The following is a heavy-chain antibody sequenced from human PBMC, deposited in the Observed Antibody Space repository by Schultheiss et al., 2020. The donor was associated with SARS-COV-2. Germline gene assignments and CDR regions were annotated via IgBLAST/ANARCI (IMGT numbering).Heavy chain of an antibody. D-gene: IGHD3-10*01. CDR1: GYTFTSYG. CDR2: ISAYNGNT. J-gene: IGHJ5*02. Sequence: ASVKVSCKASGYTFTSYGISWVRQAPGQGLEWMGWISAYNGNTNYAQKLQGRVTMTTDTSTSTAYMELRSLRSDDTAVYYCARDLRHGSGKGGWFDPWGQGTLVTVSS. CDR3: ARDLRHGSGKGGWFDP. V-gene: IGHV1-18*01.